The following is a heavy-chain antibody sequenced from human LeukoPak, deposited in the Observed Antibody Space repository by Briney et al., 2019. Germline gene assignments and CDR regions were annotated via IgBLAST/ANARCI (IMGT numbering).Heavy chain of an antibody. V-gene: IGHV4-34*01. J-gene: IGHJ6*03. CDR2: INHSGST. CDR1: GGSFSGYY. CDR3: ARGLEQWLVKYYYYMEV. Sequence: PSETLSLTCAVYGGSFSGYYWSWIRQPPGKGLEWIGEINHSGSTNYNPSLKSRVTISVDTSKNQFSLKLSSVTAADTAVYYCARGLEQWLVKYYYYMEVWGKGTTVTVSS. D-gene: IGHD6-19*01.